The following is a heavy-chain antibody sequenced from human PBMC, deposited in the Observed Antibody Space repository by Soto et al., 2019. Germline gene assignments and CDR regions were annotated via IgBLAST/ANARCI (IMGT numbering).Heavy chain of an antibody. Sequence: EVQLLESGGGLVQPGGSLRLSCAASGFTFTNYAMSWVRQAPGKGLEWVSTISGGGHATYYADSVKGRFTISRVNSKNTLYLQMNSLRSGDTAVYDCANGGSGDYWGQGTLVTVSS. J-gene: IGHJ4*02. D-gene: IGHD3-10*01. V-gene: IGHV3-23*01. CDR1: GFTFTNYA. CDR2: ISGGGHAT. CDR3: ANGGSGDY.